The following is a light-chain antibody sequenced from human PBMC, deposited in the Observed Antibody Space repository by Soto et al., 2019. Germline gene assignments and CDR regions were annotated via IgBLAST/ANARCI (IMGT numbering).Light chain of an antibody. J-gene: IGKJ2*01. CDR2: AAS. Sequence: DIQMTQSPSSLSASVGDGVTITCRASHNIDTDLNWYQQRPGKAPKLVIYAASTLHAGVPSRFSGSGSGTHFTLSISSLQPEDFATYYCQQSYSTPHMYTFGQGTKVDIK. CDR1: HNIDTD. V-gene: IGKV1-39*01. CDR3: QQSYSTPHMYT.